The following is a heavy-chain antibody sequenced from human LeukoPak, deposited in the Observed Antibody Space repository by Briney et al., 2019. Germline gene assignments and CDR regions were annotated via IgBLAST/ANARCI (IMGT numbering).Heavy chain of an antibody. V-gene: IGHV4-39*01. D-gene: IGHD1-26*01. CDR3: ARSFGGSLPRPLGDN. Sequence: SETLSLTCTVSGGSISSETYYWDWIRQPPGKGLEWTASVYYSGSTYYTPSLKSRAIISIDTSKNQFSLKLTSVTAADTAVYYCARSFGGSLPRPLGDNWGQGTLVTVSS. J-gene: IGHJ4*02. CDR1: GGSISSETYY. CDR2: VYYSGST.